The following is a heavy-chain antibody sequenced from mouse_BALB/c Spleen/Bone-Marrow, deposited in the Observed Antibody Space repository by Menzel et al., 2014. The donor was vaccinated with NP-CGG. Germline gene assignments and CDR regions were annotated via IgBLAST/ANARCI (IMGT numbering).Heavy chain of an antibody. CDR3: AREAYYGPDY. D-gene: IGHD1-2*01. CDR1: GYTFTRYW. CDR2: INPSNGRT. Sequence: QVQLKDSGAELVKPGASVKLSCKASGYTFTRYWMEWVKQRPGQGLEWIGEINPSNGRTNYNEKFKSKATLTVDKSSSTAYMQLSSLTSEDSAVYYCAREAYYGPDYWSQGTTLTISS. V-gene: IGHV1S81*02. J-gene: IGHJ2*01.